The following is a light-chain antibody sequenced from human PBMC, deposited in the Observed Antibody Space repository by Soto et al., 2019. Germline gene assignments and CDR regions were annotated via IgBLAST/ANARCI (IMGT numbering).Light chain of an antibody. Sequence: DIVMTQSPDSLAVSLGERATINCKSSQNILYSPNNKNYLAWYQQKPGQPPKLLTYWASTRQSGVPDRFSGRGSETDFTLTISSVQSEDVAVHFCLQYYNSYTFGQGTKLEI. CDR2: WAS. CDR3: LQYYNSYT. V-gene: IGKV4-1*01. J-gene: IGKJ2*01. CDR1: QNILYSPNNKNY.